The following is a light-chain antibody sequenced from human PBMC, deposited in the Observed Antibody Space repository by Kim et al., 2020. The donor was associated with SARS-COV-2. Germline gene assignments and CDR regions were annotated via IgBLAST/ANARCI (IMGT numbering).Light chain of an antibody. J-gene: IGKJ2*03. CDR2: EVS. Sequence: QPASISGKSTQSLLHSDGKISLYWYLQKPGQPPQLLIDEVSKRFYGVPERFSGSGSGTEFTLKISRVEAEDVGLNYCRQGLQRHYSFGQGTKLEI. CDR1: QSLLHSDGKIS. V-gene: IGKV2D-29*01. CDR3: RQGLQRHYS.